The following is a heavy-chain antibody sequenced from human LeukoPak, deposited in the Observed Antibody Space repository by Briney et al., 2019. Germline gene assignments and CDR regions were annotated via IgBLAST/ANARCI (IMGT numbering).Heavy chain of an antibody. CDR2: ISAYNGNT. J-gene: IGHJ5*02. D-gene: IGHD3-22*01. CDR3: ARERRGSYYYDSSGPNWFDP. CDR1: GYTFTSYG. Sequence: ASVKVSCKTSGYTFTSYGISWVRRAPGQGLEWMGWISAYNGNTNYAQKLQGRVTMTTDTSTSTAYMELRSLRSDDTAVYYCARERRGSYYYDSSGPNWFDPWGQGTLVTVSS. V-gene: IGHV1-18*01.